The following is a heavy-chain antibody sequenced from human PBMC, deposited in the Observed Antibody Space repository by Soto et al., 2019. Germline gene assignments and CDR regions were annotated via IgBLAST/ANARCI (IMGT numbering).Heavy chain of an antibody. D-gene: IGHD2-2*01. V-gene: IGHV1-18*01. J-gene: IGHJ5*02. CDR1: GNTFTNFG. CDR3: ARVIPGAEAWFDP. CDR2: ISAYTDDP. Sequence: ASVKVSCKASGNTFTNFGVTWARQAPGQGLEWMGWISAYTDDPNYAQKFQGRVTMTIDTSTSTAYLDLRSLTSDDTAVYYCARVIPGAEAWFDPWGQGTLVTVSS.